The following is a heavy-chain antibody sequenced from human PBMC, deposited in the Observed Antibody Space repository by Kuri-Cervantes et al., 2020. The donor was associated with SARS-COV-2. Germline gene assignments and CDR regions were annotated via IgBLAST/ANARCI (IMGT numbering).Heavy chain of an antibody. V-gene: IGHV3-30-3*01. CDR2: ISYDGSNK. D-gene: IGHD4-23*01. J-gene: IGHJ4*02. CDR3: ARGSKTTVVTPVS. CDR1: GFTFSSYA. Sequence: GESLKISCAASGFTFSSYAMHWVRQAPGKGLEWVVVISYDGSNKYYADSVMGRFTISRDNSKNTLYLQMNSLRAEDTAVYYCARGSKTTVVTPVSWGQGTLVTVSS.